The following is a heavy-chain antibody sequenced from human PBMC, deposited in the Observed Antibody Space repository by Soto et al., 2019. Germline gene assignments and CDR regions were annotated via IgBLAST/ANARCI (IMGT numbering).Heavy chain of an antibody. J-gene: IGHJ6*02. CDR2: IYHSGST. CDR1: GGSISSSNW. Sequence: SETLSLTCAVSGGSISSSNWWSWVRQPPGKGLEWIGEIYHSGSTNYNPSLKSRVTISVDKSKNQFSLKLSSVTAADTAVYYCARVTAAGTMVYYYYGMDVWGQGTTVTVSS. CDR3: ARVTAAGTMVYYYYGMDV. D-gene: IGHD6-13*01. V-gene: IGHV4-4*02.